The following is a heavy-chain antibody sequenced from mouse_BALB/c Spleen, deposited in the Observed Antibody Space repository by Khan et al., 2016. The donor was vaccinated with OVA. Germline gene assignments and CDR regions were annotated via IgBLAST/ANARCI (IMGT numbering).Heavy chain of an antibody. CDR2: IYPSDSYT. CDR1: GYTFTNYW. J-gene: IGHJ3*01. D-gene: IGHD2-3*01. CDR3: TREGVDGSSFAC. Sequence: QVQLQQPGTELVRPGASVKLSCKASGYTFTNYWINWVKQRPGQGLEWIGNIYPSDSYTNYNQKFKDKATLTVDKSSSTASMQLNSPTSEDSAVYYCTREGVDGSSFACLGQGTLVTVSA. V-gene: IGHV1-69*02.